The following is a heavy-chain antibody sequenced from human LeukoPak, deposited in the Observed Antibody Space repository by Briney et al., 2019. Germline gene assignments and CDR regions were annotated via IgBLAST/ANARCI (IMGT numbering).Heavy chain of an antibody. Sequence: GGSLRLSCAASGFTFSSYSMNWVRQAPGKGLEWVSSISSSSSYIYYADSVKGRFTISRDNAKNSLYLQMNSLRAEDTAVYYCARAHPDYYDSSLSDYWGQGTLVTVS. CDR2: ISSSSSYI. J-gene: IGHJ4*02. CDR3: ARAHPDYYDSSLSDY. D-gene: IGHD3-22*01. CDR1: GFTFSSYS. V-gene: IGHV3-21*01.